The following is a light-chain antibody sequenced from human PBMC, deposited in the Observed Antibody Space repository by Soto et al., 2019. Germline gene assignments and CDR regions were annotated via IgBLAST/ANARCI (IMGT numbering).Light chain of an antibody. Sequence: QSVLTQPASVTGSPGQSITIPCTGTSSDVGGYNRVSWYQQYPGTAPKLIIFEVANRPSGVSVRFSGSKSGNTASLTISGLQPEDEADYYCTSYAIRNSWVFGGGTKLTVL. CDR1: SSDVGGYNR. CDR2: EVA. V-gene: IGLV2-14*01. CDR3: TSYAIRNSWV. J-gene: IGLJ3*02.